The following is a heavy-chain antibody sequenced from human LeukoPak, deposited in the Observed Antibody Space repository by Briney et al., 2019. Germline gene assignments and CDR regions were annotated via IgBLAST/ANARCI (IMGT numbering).Heavy chain of an antibody. J-gene: IGHJ6*03. Sequence: AGSLTLSCATSGFSFNRRGMNWVRHPPGKGLEWVSYISPGSGTIYYAESVKGRFTVSRDDAKNSLYLQMNTLRAEDTAVYYCARIDGTTVYTYYMDLWGKGTTVTVAS. V-gene: IGHV3-48*04. D-gene: IGHD2/OR15-2a*01. CDR2: ISPGSGTI. CDR1: GFSFNRRG. CDR3: ARIDGTTVYTYYMDL.